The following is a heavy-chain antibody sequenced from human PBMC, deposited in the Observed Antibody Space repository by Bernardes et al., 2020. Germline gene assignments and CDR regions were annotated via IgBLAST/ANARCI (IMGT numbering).Heavy chain of an antibody. CDR3: ARDDKKVYFAY. CDR1: GYTFNRHS. J-gene: IGHJ4*02. Sequence: ASVKVSCKASGYTFNRHSINWVRQAPGQGLEWMGWIHTVTGLPTYAQDFTGRFVFSLDTSVSTAYLQISGLEAEDTAVYYCARDDKKVYFAYWGQGTLVTVSS. V-gene: IGHV7-4-1*02. CDR2: IHTVTGLP.